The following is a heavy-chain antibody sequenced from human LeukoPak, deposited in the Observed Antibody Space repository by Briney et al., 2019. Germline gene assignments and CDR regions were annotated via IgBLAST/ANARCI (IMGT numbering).Heavy chain of an antibody. Sequence: SETLSLTCTLSGGSISTYYWSWVRQPPGKGLEWIGYIYYTGSTDYNPSLKSRVTMSVDTSKNQFSLKLSSVTAADTAVYFCARGRVSSSTWYSTYYYFFYMDFWGKGTTVTVSS. D-gene: IGHD4-11*01. J-gene: IGHJ6*03. V-gene: IGHV4-59*01. CDR2: IYYTGST. CDR3: ARGRVSSSTWYSTYYYFFYMDF. CDR1: GGSISTYY.